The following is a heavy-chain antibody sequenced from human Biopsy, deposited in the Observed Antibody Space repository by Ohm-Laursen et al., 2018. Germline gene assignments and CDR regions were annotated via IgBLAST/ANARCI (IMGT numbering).Heavy chain of an antibody. D-gene: IGHD3-9*01. V-gene: IGHV4-31*03. CDR1: GASVKTSGYF. CDR2: ISYNERT. Sequence: TLSLTCRVSGASVKTSGYFWAWIRQRPGKGLEWIGYISYNERTHYNPSLTSRLAISFDTSNNRISLQLRSVSVADTAVYYCVREPKTGTAEAWYLDLWGRGSPVTVPS. J-gene: IGHJ2*01. CDR3: VREPKTGTAEAWYLDL.